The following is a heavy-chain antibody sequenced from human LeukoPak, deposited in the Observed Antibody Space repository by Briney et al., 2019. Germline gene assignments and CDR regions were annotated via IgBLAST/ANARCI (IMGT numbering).Heavy chain of an antibody. CDR1: GFTFSSYS. D-gene: IGHD2-2*02. V-gene: IGHV3-48*01. Sequence: PGGSLRLSCAASGFTFSSYSMNWVRQAPGKGLEWVSYISSSSSTIYYADSVKGRFTISRDNAKNSLYLQMNSLRAEDTAVYYCARDFCRSSSTSCYIFDYWGQGTLVTVSS. J-gene: IGHJ4*02. CDR2: ISSSSSTI. CDR3: ARDFCRSSSTSCYIFDY.